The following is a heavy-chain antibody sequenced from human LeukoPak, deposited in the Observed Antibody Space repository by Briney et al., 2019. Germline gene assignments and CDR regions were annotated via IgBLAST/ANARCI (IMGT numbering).Heavy chain of an antibody. CDR1: GGSISSYY. CDR2: IYYSGST. V-gene: IGHV4-59*01. J-gene: IGHJ5*02. Sequence: PSETLSLTCTVSGGSISSYYWSWLRQPPGKGLEWIGYIYYSGSTNYNPSLKSRVTISVDTSKNQFSLKLSSVTAADTAVYYCARVRAADENWFDPWGQGTLVTVSS. CDR3: ARVRAADENWFDP. D-gene: IGHD6-13*01.